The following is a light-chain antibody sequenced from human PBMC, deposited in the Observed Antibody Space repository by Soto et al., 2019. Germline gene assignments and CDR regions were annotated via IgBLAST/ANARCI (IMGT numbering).Light chain of an antibody. Sequence: EIVLTQSPGTLSLSPGERATLSCRASQSVSSSYLAWYQQKPGQAPRLLIYGASSRATGIPDRFSGSGSGTDFPLTINRLEPEDFAVYYCQQYGSSPQTFGQGTKVEIK. CDR1: QSVSSSY. J-gene: IGKJ1*01. CDR2: GAS. V-gene: IGKV3-20*01. CDR3: QQYGSSPQT.